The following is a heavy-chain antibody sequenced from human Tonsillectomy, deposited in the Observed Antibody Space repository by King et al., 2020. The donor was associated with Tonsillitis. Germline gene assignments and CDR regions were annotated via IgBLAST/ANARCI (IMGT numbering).Heavy chain of an antibody. CDR2: ISAYNGNT. D-gene: IGHD3-10*01. CDR1: GYTFTTYG. J-gene: IGHJ5*01. V-gene: IGHV1-18*01. CDR3: AGVVQAYTILRGVMAP. Sequence: QVQLVESGAEVKKPGASVKVSCKASGYTFTTYGITWVRQAPGQGLEWMGWISAYNGNTNYAQKLQGRVTMTTDTSTSTAYMELRSLRSDDTAVYYCAGVVQAYTILRGVMAPWGQGTLVTVSS.